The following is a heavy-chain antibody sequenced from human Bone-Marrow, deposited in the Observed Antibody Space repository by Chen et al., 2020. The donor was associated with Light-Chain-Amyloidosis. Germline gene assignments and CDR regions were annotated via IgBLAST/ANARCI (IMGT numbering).Heavy chain of an antibody. Sequence: VRLVESGGGLVQPGGSLRLYCAASGLTFSGYSMNWVRQTPGKGLEWISYIVGLTDAIFYANSVRGRFTISRDNAKRSLYLQMNSLRVEDTAVYYCARDSGESAADDLWGQGTLVTVSP. CDR2: IVGLTDAI. CDR1: GLTFSGYS. CDR3: ARDSGESAADDL. J-gene: IGHJ4*02. D-gene: IGHD6-13*01. V-gene: IGHV3-48*01.